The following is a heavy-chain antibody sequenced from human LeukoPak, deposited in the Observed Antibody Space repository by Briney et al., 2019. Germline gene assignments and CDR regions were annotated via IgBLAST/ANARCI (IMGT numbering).Heavy chain of an antibody. CDR3: ARENRGVITCPIDY. J-gene: IGHJ4*02. CDR1: GFIFSSYS. CDR2: ISSGSVTI. V-gene: IGHV3-48*01. Sequence: PGGSLRLSCAASGFIFSSYSMNWVRQAPGKGLEWLSFISSGSVTIYYTDSVKGRFTISRDNAKNSLYLQMNSLRAEDTAVYYCARENRGVITCPIDYWGQGTLVTVSS. D-gene: IGHD3-10*01.